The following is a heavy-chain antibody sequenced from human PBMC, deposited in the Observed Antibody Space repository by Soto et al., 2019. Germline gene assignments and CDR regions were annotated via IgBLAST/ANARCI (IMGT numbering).Heavy chain of an antibody. J-gene: IGHJ4*02. CDR1: GYTFTSYY. Sequence: ASVKVSCKASGYTFTSYYMHWVRQAPGQGLEWMGIINPSGGSTSYAQKFQGRVTMTRDTSTSTVYMELSSLRSEDTAVYYCARDRSRSYYYGSGSPLDYWGQGTLVTVSS. CDR3: ARDRSRSYYYGSGSPLDY. V-gene: IGHV1-46*01. CDR2: INPSGGST. D-gene: IGHD3-10*01.